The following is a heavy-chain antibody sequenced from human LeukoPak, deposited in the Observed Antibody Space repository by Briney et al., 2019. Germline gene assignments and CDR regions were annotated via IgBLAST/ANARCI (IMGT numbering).Heavy chain of an antibody. CDR2: IYYSGST. V-gene: IGHV4-30-4*01. D-gene: IGHD3-10*01. CDR1: GGSISSGDYY. J-gene: IGHJ4*02. Sequence: SETLSLTCTVSGGSISSGDYYWSWIRQPPGKGLEWIGYIYYSGSTYYNPSLKSRVTISVDTSKNQFSLKLSSVTAADTAVYYCARGDYYGSGSYPDYWGQGTLVTVPS. CDR3: ARGDYYGSGSYPDY.